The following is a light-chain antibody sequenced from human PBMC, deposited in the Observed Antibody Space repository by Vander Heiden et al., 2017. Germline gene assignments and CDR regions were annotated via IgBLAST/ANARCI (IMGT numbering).Light chain of an antibody. CDR3: SSYTSSSIYV. J-gene: IGLJ1*01. CDR1: SSDVGGYNY. CDR2: EVS. V-gene: IGLV2-14*01. Sequence: QSPLTQPASVSGSPGRSITISCTGTSSDVGGYNYVSWYQQHPGKAPKLMIYEVSNRPSGVSNRFSGSKSGNTASLTISGLQAEDEADYYCSSYTSSSIYVFGTGTKVTVL.